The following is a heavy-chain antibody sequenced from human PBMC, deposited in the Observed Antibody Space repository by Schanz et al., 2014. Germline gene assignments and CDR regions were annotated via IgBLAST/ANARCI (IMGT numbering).Heavy chain of an antibody. Sequence: QVQLVESGGGVVQPGGSLRLSCAASGFTFSSYGMHWVRQAPGKGLECVTFIRFDGSDKYYADSVKGRFSVSRDNSKNTLYLQMNSLRADDTAVYYCAKDQLANYRGSGYNWFDPWGQGTLVTVSS. D-gene: IGHD3-10*01. J-gene: IGHJ5*02. CDR1: GFTFSSYG. V-gene: IGHV3-30*02. CDR3: AKDQLANYRGSGYNWFDP. CDR2: IRFDGSDK.